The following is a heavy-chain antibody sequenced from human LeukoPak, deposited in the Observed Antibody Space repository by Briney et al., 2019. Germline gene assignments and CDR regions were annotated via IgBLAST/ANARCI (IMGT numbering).Heavy chain of an antibody. V-gene: IGHV4-34*01. Sequence: PSETLSLTCTVSGGSISSYYWSWIRQPPGKGLEWIGEINHSGSTNYNPSLKSRVTISVDTSKNQFSLKLSSVTAADTAVYYCARGTFRGRLGYWGQGTLVTVSS. D-gene: IGHD3-16*01. J-gene: IGHJ4*02. CDR2: INHSGST. CDR3: ARGTFRGRLGY. CDR1: GGSISSYY.